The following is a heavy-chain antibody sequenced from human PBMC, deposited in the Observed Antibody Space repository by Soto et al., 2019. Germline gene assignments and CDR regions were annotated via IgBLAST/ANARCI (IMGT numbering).Heavy chain of an antibody. Sequence: SVKVSCKASGGTFSSYAISWVRQAPGQGLEWMGGIIPIFGTANYAQKFQGRVTITADESTSTAYMELSSLRSEDTAVYYCARGGYYYDSSGYYLNWGQGTLVTVSS. J-gene: IGHJ4*02. CDR1: GGTFSSYA. V-gene: IGHV1-69*13. D-gene: IGHD3-22*01. CDR3: ARGGYYYDSSGYYLN. CDR2: IIPIFGTA.